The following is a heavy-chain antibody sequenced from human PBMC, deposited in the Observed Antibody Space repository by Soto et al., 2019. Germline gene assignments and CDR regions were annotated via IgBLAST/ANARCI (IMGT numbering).Heavy chain of an antibody. CDR2: IIPILGTA. J-gene: IGHJ6*02. CDR3: ARGSYPLYYDSSGYYYNNYYYGMDV. Sequence: QVQLVQSGAEVKKPGSSVKVSCKASGGTFSSYAISWVRQAPGQGLEWMGGIIPILGTANYAQKFQGRVTITADESTSTAYMELSSLRSEDTAVYYCARGSYPLYYDSSGYYYNNYYYGMDVWGQGTTVTVSS. CDR1: GGTFSSYA. D-gene: IGHD3-22*01. V-gene: IGHV1-69*01.